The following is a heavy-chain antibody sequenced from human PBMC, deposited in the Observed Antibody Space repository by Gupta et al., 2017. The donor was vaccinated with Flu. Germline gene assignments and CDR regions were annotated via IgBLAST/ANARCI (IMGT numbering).Heavy chain of an antibody. V-gene: IGHV3-48*03. CDR3: ASFGYYDSSSSYYAIDY. CDR1: ESTFSRYA. D-gene: IGHD3-22*01. Sequence: EVQLVESGGGLAQPGGSLRLSCVASESTFSRYAMNWVRQAPGKGLEWVSYIRSSGSPTYYADSVKGRFTISRDNAKNSLYLQMNSLRAEDTAVYYCASFGYYDSSSSYYAIDYWGQGTLVTVSS. CDR2: IRSSGSPT. J-gene: IGHJ4*02.